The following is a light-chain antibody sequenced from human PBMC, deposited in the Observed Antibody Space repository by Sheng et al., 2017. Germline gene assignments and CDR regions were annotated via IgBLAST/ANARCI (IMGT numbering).Light chain of an antibody. J-gene: IGKJ2*01. CDR1: QRVTSDF. V-gene: IGKV3-20*01. Sequence: EIVLTQSPGTLSVSPGERVTLSCRASQRVTSDFLAWFQQKPGRAPRLLIYGADRRATGIADRFSGRGSGTDFTLTISGLGPEDFAVYFCHQYGTSPYTFGQGTKLEIK. CDR2: GAD. CDR3: HQYGTSPYT.